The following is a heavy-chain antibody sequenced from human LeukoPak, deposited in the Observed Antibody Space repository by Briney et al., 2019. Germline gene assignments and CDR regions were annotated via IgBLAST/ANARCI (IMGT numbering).Heavy chain of an antibody. CDR2: VSYSGSTRGST. D-gene: IGHD3-10*01. J-gene: IGHJ4*02. Sequence: PSETLSLTCSVSGASINSFLWSWIRQSPGMGLEWIGYVSYSGSTRGSTNYNPSLKSRVTISVDTSKNQFSLKLSAVTAADTAVYYCASQVWSGSYYNRFDYWGQGTLVTVSS. V-gene: IGHV4-59*01. CDR3: ASQVWSGSYYNRFDY. CDR1: GASINSFL.